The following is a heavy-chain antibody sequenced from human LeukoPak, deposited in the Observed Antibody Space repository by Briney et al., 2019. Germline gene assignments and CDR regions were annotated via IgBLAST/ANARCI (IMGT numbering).Heavy chain of an antibody. V-gene: IGHV3-30-3*01. J-gene: IGHJ4*02. CDR3: AKDYCSGSSCYEDY. CDR2: ISYDGSNK. CDR1: GFTFSSYA. Sequence: PGGSLRLSCAASGFTFSSYAMHWVRQAPGKGLEWVAVISYDGSNKYYADSVKGRFTISRDNSKNTLYLQMNSLRAGDTAVYYCAKDYCSGSSCYEDYWGQGTLVTVSS. D-gene: IGHD2-2*01.